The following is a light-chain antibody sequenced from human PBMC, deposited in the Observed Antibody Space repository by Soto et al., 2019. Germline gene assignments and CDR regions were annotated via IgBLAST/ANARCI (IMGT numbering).Light chain of an antibody. CDR2: EVS. CDR1: DRDVGGYTY. CDR3: SSYTSSSSLV. J-gene: IGLJ3*02. Sequence: QSALTQPAAISGSPGQSITIFCTGTDRDVGGYTYVSWYQQHPGKVPKLIISEVSNRPSGVSHRFSGSKSGNTASLTISGLQAADEADYYCSSYTSSSSLVFGGGTKVTVL. V-gene: IGLV2-14*01.